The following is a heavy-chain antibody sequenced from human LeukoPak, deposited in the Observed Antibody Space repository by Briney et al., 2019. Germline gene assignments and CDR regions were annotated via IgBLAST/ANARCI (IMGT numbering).Heavy chain of an antibody. CDR2: ISYDGSNK. Sequence: PGGSLGLSCAASGFTFSSYAMHWVRQAPGKGLEWVAVISYDGSNKYYADSVKGRFTISRDNSKNTLYLQMNSLRAEDTAVYYCARDFLTMVRGVQPFDYWGQGTLVTVSS. V-gene: IGHV3-30-3*01. J-gene: IGHJ4*02. CDR1: GFTFSSYA. D-gene: IGHD3-10*01. CDR3: ARDFLTMVRGVQPFDY.